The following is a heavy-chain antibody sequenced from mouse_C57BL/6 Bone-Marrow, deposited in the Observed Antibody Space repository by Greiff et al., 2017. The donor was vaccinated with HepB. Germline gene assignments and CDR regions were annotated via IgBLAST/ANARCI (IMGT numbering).Heavy chain of an antibody. CDR1: GYTFTSYW. Sequence: QVQLKQPGAELVKPGASVKLSCKASGYTFTSYWMHWVKQRPGRGLEWIGRIDPNSGGTKYNEKFKSKATLTVDKPSSTAYMQLSSLTSEDSAVYYCASRYGSSHYYAMDYWGQGTSVTVSS. CDR3: ASRYGSSHYYAMDY. CDR2: IDPNSGGT. V-gene: IGHV1-72*01. D-gene: IGHD1-1*01. J-gene: IGHJ4*01.